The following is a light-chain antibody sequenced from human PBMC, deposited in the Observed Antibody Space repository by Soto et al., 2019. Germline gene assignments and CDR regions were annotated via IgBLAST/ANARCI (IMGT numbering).Light chain of an antibody. Sequence: QSALTQPASVSGSPGQAITISCAGTSSDVGYYNLVSWYQQYPGKAPKLIIYEVSERPSGVSSRFSGSKSGNTASLTIFGLQAEDEAVYYCCSYVGGRTSLFGGGTKVTVL. J-gene: IGLJ2*01. CDR3: CSYVGGRTSL. CDR1: SSDVGYYNL. V-gene: IGLV2-23*02. CDR2: EVS.